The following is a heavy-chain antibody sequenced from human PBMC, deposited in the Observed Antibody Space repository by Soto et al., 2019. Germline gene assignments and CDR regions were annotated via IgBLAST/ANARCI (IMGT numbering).Heavy chain of an antibody. J-gene: IGHJ4*02. CDR1: GFTFSAYG. CDR2: IWYDGTNK. V-gene: IGHV3-33*08. D-gene: IGHD3-10*01. Sequence: PVGSLRLSCAASGFTFSAYGMFWVRQARGKGLEWVAVIWYDGTNKYYADSVKGRFTISRDNSKNMLYLQMNSLRDEDTAVYYCARDRNYYGSGSSAIDYWGQGTLVTVSS. CDR3: ARDRNYYGSGSSAIDY.